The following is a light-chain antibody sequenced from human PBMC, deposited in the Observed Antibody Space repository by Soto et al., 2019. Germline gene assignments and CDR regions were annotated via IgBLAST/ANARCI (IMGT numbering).Light chain of an antibody. CDR1: SSDVGAYNS. Sequence: QSVLAQPASVSGSPGQSITISCTGTSSDVGAYNSVSWYQQHPHRAPQVIIYKGTQRPPGVSNRFSGSTSGNAASLTISALQADDEADYFCCSSAPESTYVFGTGTKV. V-gene: IGLV2-23*01. J-gene: IGLJ1*01. CDR3: CSSAPESTYV. CDR2: KGT.